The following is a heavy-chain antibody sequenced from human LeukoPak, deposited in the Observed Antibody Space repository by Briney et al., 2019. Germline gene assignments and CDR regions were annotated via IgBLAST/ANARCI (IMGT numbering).Heavy chain of an antibody. D-gene: IGHD3-22*01. V-gene: IGHV3-33*06. CDR3: AKSTLNYYDSSGHDAFDI. CDR1: GFTFSRYG. CDR2: IWYDGSNK. J-gene: IGHJ3*02. Sequence: GGSLRLSCAASGFTFSRYGMHWVRQAPGKGLGWVAVIWYDGSNKYYADSVKGRFTISRDNSKNTLYMQMNSLRAEDTAVYYCAKSTLNYYDSSGHDAFDIWGQGTMVTVSS.